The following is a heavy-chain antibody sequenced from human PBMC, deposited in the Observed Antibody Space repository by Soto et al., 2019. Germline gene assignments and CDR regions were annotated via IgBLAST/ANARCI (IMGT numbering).Heavy chain of an antibody. CDR1: GFNFNKYA. D-gene: IGHD6-19*01. V-gene: IGHV3-23*01. CDR2: ISCCGGTA. Sequence: EVQLLESGGGLVRPGESLRLSCAASGFNFNKYAMSWVRQAPGEGLEWVSGISCCGGTASYADSVKGRFTIARDDAKNTLYLDMNSLRVEDTAEYYCAKADGQQWLLPHLENWGRGTLLTVS. CDR3: AKADGQQWLLPHLEN. J-gene: IGHJ4*02.